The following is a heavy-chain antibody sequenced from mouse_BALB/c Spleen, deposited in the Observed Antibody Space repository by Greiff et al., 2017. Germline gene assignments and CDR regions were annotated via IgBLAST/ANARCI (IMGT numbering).Heavy chain of an antibody. J-gene: IGHJ2*01. D-gene: IGHD4-1*01. V-gene: IGHV1-7*01. CDR3: ARRLTGTPDY. CDR2: INPSTGYT. Sequence: QVQLKESGAELAKPGASVKMSCKASGYTFTSYWMHWVKQRPGQGLEWIGYINPSTGYTEYNQKFTDKATLTADKSSSTAYMQLSSLTSEDSAVYYCARRLTGTPDYWGQGTTLTVSS. CDR1: GYTFTSYW.